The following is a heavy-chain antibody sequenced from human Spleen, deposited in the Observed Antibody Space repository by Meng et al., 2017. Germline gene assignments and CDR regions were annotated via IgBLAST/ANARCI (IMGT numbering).Heavy chain of an antibody. CDR3: ARGVTTFDY. CDR1: GYSVSSNNAA. CDR2: TYYRSKWYN. V-gene: IGHV6-1*01. D-gene: IGHD4-17*01. J-gene: IGHJ4*02. Sequence: VQLHQSGPGLVKPSQTLSLTCAISGYSVSSNNAAWSWIRQSPSRGLEWLGRTYYRSKWYNEYAVSVKSRITINPDTSKNQLSLQLSSVTPEDTAVYYCARGVTTFDYWGQGTLVTVSS.